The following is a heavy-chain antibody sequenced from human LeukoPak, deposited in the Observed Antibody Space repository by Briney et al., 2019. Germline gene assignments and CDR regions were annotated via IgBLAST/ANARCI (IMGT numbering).Heavy chain of an antibody. Sequence: SETLSLTCAVYGGSFSGYYWSWIRQPPGKGLEWIGYIYYSGSTNYNPSLKSRVTISVDTSKNQFSLKLSSVTAADTAVYYCARVRSYCGGDCYDFDYWDQGTLATVSS. CDR3: ARVRSYCGGDCYDFDY. J-gene: IGHJ4*02. CDR1: GGSFSGYY. CDR2: IYYSGST. D-gene: IGHD2-21*02. V-gene: IGHV4-59*01.